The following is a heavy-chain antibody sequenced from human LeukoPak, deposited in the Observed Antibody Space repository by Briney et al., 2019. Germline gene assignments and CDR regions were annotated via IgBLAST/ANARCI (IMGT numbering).Heavy chain of an antibody. Sequence: ASVKVSCKASGYTFTGYYMHWVRQAPGQGLEWMGWINPNSGGTNYAQKFQGRVTMTRDTSISTAHMELSRLRSDDTAVYYCARRYYYGSYAFDIWGQGTMVTVSS. D-gene: IGHD3-10*01. CDR2: INPNSGGT. CDR3: ARRYYYGSYAFDI. CDR1: GYTFTGYY. V-gene: IGHV1-2*02. J-gene: IGHJ3*02.